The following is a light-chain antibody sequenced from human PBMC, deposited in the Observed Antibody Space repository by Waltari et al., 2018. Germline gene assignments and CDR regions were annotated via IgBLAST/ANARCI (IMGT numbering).Light chain of an antibody. CDR1: QGISNY. V-gene: IGKV1-16*02. Sequence: DIQMTQSPSSLSASVGDRVTITCRASQGISNYVAWFQQKPGKAPKSLIYAASSLQNGVPSKFSGRGSGTAFTLTVNSLQPEDFATYFCVQYYNYPYTFGQGTTLEIK. J-gene: IGKJ2*01. CDR2: AAS. CDR3: VQYYNYPYT.